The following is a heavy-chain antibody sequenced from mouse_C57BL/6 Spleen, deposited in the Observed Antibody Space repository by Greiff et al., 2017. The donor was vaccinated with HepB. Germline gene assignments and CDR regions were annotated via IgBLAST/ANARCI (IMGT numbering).Heavy chain of an antibody. D-gene: IGHD1-1*01. Sequence: VQLQQSGAELVKPGASVKISCKASGYAFSSYWMNWVKQRPGKGLEWIGQIYPGGGDTNYNGKFKGKATLTADKSSSTDYMHLSSLTSEDSAVYCCARRYYNYAMDYWGQGTSVTVSS. CDR1: GYAFSSYW. V-gene: IGHV1-80*01. J-gene: IGHJ4*01. CDR3: ARRYYNYAMDY. CDR2: IYPGGGDT.